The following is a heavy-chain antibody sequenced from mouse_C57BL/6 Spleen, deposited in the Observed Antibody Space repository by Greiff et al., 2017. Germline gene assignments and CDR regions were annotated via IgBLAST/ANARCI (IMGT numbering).Heavy chain of an antibody. J-gene: IGHJ2*01. D-gene: IGHD2-4*01. V-gene: IGHV5-9-1*02. CDR3: TREWGLRQGFDY. CDR1: GFTFSSYA. CDR2: ISGGGDYI. Sequence: EVKLMESGEGLVKPGGSLKLSCAASGFTFSSYAMSWVRQTPEKRLEWVAYISGGGDYIYYADTVKGRFTIARDNARDTLYLQMSTLKSEDTAMYYCTREWGLRQGFDYWGQGTTLTVSS.